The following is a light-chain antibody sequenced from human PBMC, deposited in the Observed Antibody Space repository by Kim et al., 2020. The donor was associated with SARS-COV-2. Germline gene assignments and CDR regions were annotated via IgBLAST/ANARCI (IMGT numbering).Light chain of an antibody. CDR1: QSIGTQ. CDR2: DTS. J-gene: IGKJ4*01. Sequence: GERATLSCRASQSIGTQLGWYQQKPGQAPRLLISDTSNRAAGIPARFSGSGSETDFTLTISSLEPEDFAVYYCQQRSDWPLTFGGGTQVEIK. CDR3: QQRSDWPLT. V-gene: IGKV3-11*01.